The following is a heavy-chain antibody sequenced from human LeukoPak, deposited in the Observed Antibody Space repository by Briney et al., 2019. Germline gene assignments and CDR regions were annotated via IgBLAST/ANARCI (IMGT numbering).Heavy chain of an antibody. CDR1: GYTFTSYD. CDR2: ITPNSGGT. J-gene: IGHJ5*02. V-gene: IGHV1-2*02. CDR3: AKGRNVVVVGATRNWFDP. Sequence: ASVKVSCKASGYTFTSYDINWVRQAPGQGLEWMGWITPNSGGTSFAQKFQGRVTMTRDTSISTAYMELSRLRSDDTAVYYCAKGRNVVVVGATRNWFDPWGQGTLVTVSS. D-gene: IGHD2-15*01.